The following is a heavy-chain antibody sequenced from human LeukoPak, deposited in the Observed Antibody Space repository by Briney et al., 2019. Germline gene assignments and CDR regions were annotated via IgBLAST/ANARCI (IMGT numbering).Heavy chain of an antibody. V-gene: IGHV1-18*01. Sequence: ASVKVSCKASGYTFTSYGISWVRQAPGQGLEWMGWISAYNGNTNYAQKLQGRVTMTTDTSTSTAYMELRSLRSDDTAVYYCARDFSSYYDSSGYYYSAFDIWGQGTMVTVSS. CDR1: GYTFTSYG. CDR3: ARDFSSYYDSSGYYYSAFDI. CDR2: ISAYNGNT. D-gene: IGHD3-22*01. J-gene: IGHJ3*02.